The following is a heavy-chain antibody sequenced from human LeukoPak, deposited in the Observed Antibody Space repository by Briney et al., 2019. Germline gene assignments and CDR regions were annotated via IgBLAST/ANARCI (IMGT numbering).Heavy chain of an antibody. V-gene: IGHV3-21*05. CDR1: GFTFSTYG. CDR2: ISSSSI. J-gene: IGHJ4*02. CDR3: AKSRIGFSGQTDH. D-gene: IGHD5-12*01. Sequence: KSGGSLRLSCAASGFTFSTYGMNWFRQAPGKGLEWLSYISSSSINYADSVKGRFTSSRDNAKNSLYLQMNSLRAEDTAVYYCAKSRIGFSGQTDHWGQGTLVTVSS.